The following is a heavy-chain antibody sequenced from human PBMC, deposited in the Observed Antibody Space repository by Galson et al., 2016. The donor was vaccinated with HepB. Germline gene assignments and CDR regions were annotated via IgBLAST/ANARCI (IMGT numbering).Heavy chain of an antibody. Sequence: SLRLSCAASGFTFSASAMHWVRQASGKGLEWLGRIRTAPNNYATVYAASVKGRFTISRDDSKNTAYLEMNSLKTEDTAVYYCTRRGITLGWGLILNWFDPWGQGTPVTVCS. J-gene: IGHJ5*02. CDR1: GFTFSASA. CDR2: IRTAPNNYAT. D-gene: IGHD3-10*01. CDR3: TRRGITLGWGLILNWFDP. V-gene: IGHV3-73*01.